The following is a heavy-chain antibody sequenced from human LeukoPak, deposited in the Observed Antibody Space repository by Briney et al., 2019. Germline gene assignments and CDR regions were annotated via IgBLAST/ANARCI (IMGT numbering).Heavy chain of an antibody. J-gene: IGHJ3*01. D-gene: IGHD1-26*01. CDR2: INPKSGGT. CDR1: GYTFIGYY. V-gene: IGHV1-2*02. Sequence: GASVKVSCKASGYTFIGYYIHWVRQAPGQGLEWMGWINPKSGGTNYAQKFQGRVSMTRDTSITTAYMELRTLRSDDTAVYYCARGGRWELPRPYAFDVWGQGTVVTVSS. CDR3: ARGGRWELPRPYAFDV.